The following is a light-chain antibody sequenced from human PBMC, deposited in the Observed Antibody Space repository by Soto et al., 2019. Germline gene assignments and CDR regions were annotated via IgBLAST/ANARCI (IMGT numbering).Light chain of an antibody. V-gene: IGLV1-51*01. CDR3: QSYDNSLGVCYV. J-gene: IGLJ1*01. Sequence: QSVLTQPPSVSAAAGQKVTISCSGSSSNIGTNRVSWYQQLPGTAPKLLIYDNNKRPSGILDRFSGSKSGTSATLGITELETGDEADYYCQSYDNSLGVCYVFGTGTKVTVL. CDR2: DNN. CDR1: SSNIGTNR.